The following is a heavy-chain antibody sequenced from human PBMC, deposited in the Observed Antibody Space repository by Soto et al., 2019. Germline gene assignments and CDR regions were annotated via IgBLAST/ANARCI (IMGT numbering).Heavy chain of an antibody. CDR1: GFPFSSNW. CDR2: VSGDGTIT. CDR3: ARGAAHNSYFMDV. V-gene: IGHV3-74*01. D-gene: IGHD6-13*01. Sequence: EVQLVESGGGFVQPGGSLRLSCEASGFPFSSNWMLWVRQVPGKEMVWVSRVSGDGTITTYADSFKGRFSTSRDNAKSTLYLQLNSLRAEDTAVYYCARGAAHNSYFMDVWGKGTTVIGSS. J-gene: IGHJ6*03.